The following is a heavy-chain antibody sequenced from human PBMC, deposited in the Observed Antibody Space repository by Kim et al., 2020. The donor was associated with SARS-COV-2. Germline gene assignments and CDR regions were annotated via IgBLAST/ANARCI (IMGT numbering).Heavy chain of an antibody. CDR2: INTNTGNP. Sequence: ASVKVSCKASGYTFTSYAMNWVRQAPGQGLEWMGWINTNTGNPTYAQGFTGRFVFSLDTSVSTAYLQISSLKAEDTAVYYCARDRHYYGSGSLIYGYFDLWGRGTLVTVSS. CDR3: ARDRHYYGSGSLIYGYFDL. CDR1: GYTFTSYA. V-gene: IGHV7-4-1*02. D-gene: IGHD3-10*01. J-gene: IGHJ2*01.